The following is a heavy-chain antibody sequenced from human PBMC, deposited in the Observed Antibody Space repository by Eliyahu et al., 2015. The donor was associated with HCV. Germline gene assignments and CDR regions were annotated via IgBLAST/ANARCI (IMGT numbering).Heavy chain of an antibody. V-gene: IGHV3-11*06. J-gene: IGHJ4*02. CDR2: ISTTSIYI. CDR3: ARGRGNSWGQDY. D-gene: IGHD5-18*01. CDR1: GFTFSDYY. Sequence: QVQLVESGGDLVKPGGSLRLSXAASGFTFSDYYMIWFRQAPGKGLEWVSYISTTSIYIKYADSVKGRFTISRDNAKNSVDLQMNSLRVEDTAVYHCARGRGNSWGQDYWGQGTLVTVSS.